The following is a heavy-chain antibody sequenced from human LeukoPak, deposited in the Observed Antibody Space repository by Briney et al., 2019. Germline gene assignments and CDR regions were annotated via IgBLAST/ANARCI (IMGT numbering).Heavy chain of an antibody. J-gene: IGHJ6*02. V-gene: IGHV4-39*01. CDR2: IYYSGST. D-gene: IGHD3-3*01. CDR3: ARATYDFWSGHHYGMDV. CDR1: GGSISSSSYY. Sequence: PETLSLTCTVSGGSISSSSYYWGWIRQPPGKGLEWIGSIYYSGSTYYNPSLKSRVTISVDTSKNQFSLKLSSVTAADTAVYYCARATYDFWSGHHYGMDVWGQGTTVTVSS.